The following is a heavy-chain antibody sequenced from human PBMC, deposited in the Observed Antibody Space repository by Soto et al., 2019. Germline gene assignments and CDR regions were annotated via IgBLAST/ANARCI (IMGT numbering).Heavy chain of an antibody. V-gene: IGHV1-69*02. Sequence: SVKVSCKASGGTFSSYTISWVRQAPGQGLEWMGRIIPILGITNYAQKFQGRVTITADKSTSTAYMELSSLRSEDTAVYYCARSGYSSGSDGNFDYWGQGTLVTVSS. D-gene: IGHD6-19*01. CDR1: GGTFSSYT. CDR2: IIPILGIT. CDR3: ARSGYSSGSDGNFDY. J-gene: IGHJ4*02.